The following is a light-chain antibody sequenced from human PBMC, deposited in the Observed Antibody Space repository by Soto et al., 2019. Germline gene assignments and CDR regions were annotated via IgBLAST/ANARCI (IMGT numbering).Light chain of an antibody. CDR1: QSVSSN. V-gene: IGKV3-15*01. CDR2: GAS. CDR3: QQYNNWPPMYT. Sequence: EIVMTQSPATLSVSPGERATLSCRASQSVSSNLAWYQQKPGQAPRVLIYGASTRATGIPARFSGSGSGTEFTLTISSLQSEDFAVYYSQQYNNWPPMYTCGQGTKLESK. J-gene: IGKJ2*01.